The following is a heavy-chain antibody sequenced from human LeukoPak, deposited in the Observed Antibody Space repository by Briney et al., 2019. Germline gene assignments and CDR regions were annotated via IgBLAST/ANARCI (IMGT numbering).Heavy chain of an antibody. J-gene: IGHJ3*02. Sequence: GESLQISCKGSGYSFTSYWIGWVRQLPGKGLEWMGIIYPGDSDTRYSPSFQGQVTISADKSISTAYLQWSSLKASDTAMYYCAILYDSSGYGMTDAFDIWGQGTMVTVSS. CDR1: GYSFTSYW. CDR3: AILYDSSGYGMTDAFDI. D-gene: IGHD3-22*01. V-gene: IGHV5-51*01. CDR2: IYPGDSDT.